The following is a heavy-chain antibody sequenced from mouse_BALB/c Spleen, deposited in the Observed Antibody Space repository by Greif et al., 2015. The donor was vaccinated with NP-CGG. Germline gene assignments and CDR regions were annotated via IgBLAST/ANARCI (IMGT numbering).Heavy chain of an antibody. J-gene: IGHJ4*01. CDR3: ARSYKSTMITTGDYYAMDY. CDR2: INPSTGYT. D-gene: IGHD2-4*01. Sequence: VQLQQSGAELAKPGASVKMSCKASGYTFTSYWMHWVKQRPGQGLEWIGYINPSTGYTEYNQKFKDKATLTADKSSSTAYMQLSSLTSEDSAVYYCARSYKSTMITTGDYYAMDYWGQGTSVTVSS. CDR1: GYTFTSYW. V-gene: IGHV1-7*01.